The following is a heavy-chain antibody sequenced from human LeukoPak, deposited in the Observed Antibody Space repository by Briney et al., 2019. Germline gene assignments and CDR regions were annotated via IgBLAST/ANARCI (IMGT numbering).Heavy chain of an antibody. D-gene: IGHD6-13*01. Sequence: ASVKVSCKASGYTFTSHDINWVRQATGQGLEWMGWMNSNSGNTGYAQRFQDRVTMTRNTSISTAYMELSSLESEETAVYYCASALKRGSAGTLIDYWGQGTLVTVSS. CDR2: MNSNSGNT. CDR3: ASALKRGSAGTLIDY. CDR1: GYTFTSHD. V-gene: IGHV1-8*01. J-gene: IGHJ4*02.